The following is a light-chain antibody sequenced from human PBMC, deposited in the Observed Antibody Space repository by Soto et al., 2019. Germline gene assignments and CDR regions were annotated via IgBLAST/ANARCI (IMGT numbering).Light chain of an antibody. J-gene: IGLJ1*01. V-gene: IGLV2-14*01. CDR1: SIDVGGYNY. CDR2: EVS. CDR3: SPYTSSSTS. Sequence: QSALTQPGSMSGSPGQSITISCTGTSIDVGGYNYVSWYQQHPGKAPKLMIYEVSNRPSGVSNRFSGSKSGNTASLTISGLQAEDEGDYYCSPYTSSSTSFGTGTKVTVL.